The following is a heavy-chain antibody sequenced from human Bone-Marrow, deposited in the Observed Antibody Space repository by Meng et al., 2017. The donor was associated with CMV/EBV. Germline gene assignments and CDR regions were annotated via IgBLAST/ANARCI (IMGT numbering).Heavy chain of an antibody. V-gene: IGHV3-72*01. CDR2: STNKASSYTT. CDR3: ARDCLGYCSNTSCLSVYYYYYGMDV. Sequence: GASLKISCAASGSIFSDRYMDWRRQAPGKGLEWVGRSTNKASSYTTEYAASVKVRFTISRDESENSLYLQMYSLRAEDTAVYYCARDCLGYCSNTSCLSVYYYYYGMDVWGQGTTVTVSS. J-gene: IGHJ6*02. D-gene: IGHD2-2*03. CDR1: GSIFSDRY.